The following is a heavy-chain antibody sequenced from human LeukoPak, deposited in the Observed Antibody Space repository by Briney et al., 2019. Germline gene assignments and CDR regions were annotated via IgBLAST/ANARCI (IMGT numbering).Heavy chain of an antibody. CDR3: VKGSVAARPGWFDP. CDR1: GFTFDDYA. D-gene: IGHD6-6*01. CDR2: IYLDGVKR. J-gene: IGHJ5*02. Sequence: GGSLRLSCAVSGFTFDDYAMHWVWQAPGKGQEWVSGIYLDGVKRGYAASVKRRFTISRDNATNSLYLQMDSLRPEDTALYYCVKGSVAARPGWFDPWGQGTLVTVSS. V-gene: IGHV3-9*01.